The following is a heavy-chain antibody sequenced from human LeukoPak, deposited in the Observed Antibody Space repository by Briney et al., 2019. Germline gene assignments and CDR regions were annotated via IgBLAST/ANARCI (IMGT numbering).Heavy chain of an antibody. CDR3: ARDQYYYDSSGYYRFDY. Sequence: SETLSLTCTVSGASINSDTYYWGWIRQPPGKGLEWIGTHSHSGSAYYNPSLKSRVTMSVDMSKNQFSLKLSSVTAADTAVYYCARDQYYYDSSGYYRFDYWGQGTLVTVSS. D-gene: IGHD3-22*01. CDR2: HSHSGSA. J-gene: IGHJ4*02. CDR1: GASINSDTYY. V-gene: IGHV4-39*07.